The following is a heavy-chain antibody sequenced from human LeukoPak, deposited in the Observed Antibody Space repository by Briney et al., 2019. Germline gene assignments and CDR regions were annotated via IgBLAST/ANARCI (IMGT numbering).Heavy chain of an antibody. CDR3: ARGSRLLWFGDGWFDP. J-gene: IGHJ5*02. CDR1: GFTFSSYG. Sequence: GGSLRLSCAASGFTFSSYGMHWVRQAPGKGLEWVAFIRYDGSNKYYADSVKGRFTISRDNSKNTLYLQMNSLRAEDTAVYYCARGSRLLWFGDGWFDPWGQGTLVTVSS. CDR2: IRYDGSNK. D-gene: IGHD3-10*01. V-gene: IGHV3-30*02.